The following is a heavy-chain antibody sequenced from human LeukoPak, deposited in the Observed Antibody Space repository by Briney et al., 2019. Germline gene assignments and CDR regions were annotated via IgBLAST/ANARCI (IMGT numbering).Heavy chain of an antibody. J-gene: IGHJ4*02. CDR3: ARDRMVAGSFDY. V-gene: IGHV3-21*01. D-gene: IGHD6-19*01. Sequence: GTLTLSCTASGFTFRSGSRNDVGGGRGNRKEWVSSISSSSSYIYYADSVKGRFTISRDNAKNSLCLQMNSLRAEDTAVYYCARDRMVAGSFDYWGQGILVTVSS. CDR1: GFTFRSGS. CDR2: ISSSSSYI.